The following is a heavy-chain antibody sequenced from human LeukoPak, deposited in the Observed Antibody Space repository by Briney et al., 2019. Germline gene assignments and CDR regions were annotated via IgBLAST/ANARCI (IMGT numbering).Heavy chain of an antibody. CDR1: GFTFSSYA. D-gene: IGHD3-3*01. Sequence: GGSLRLSCAASGFTFSSYAMSWVRQAPGKGLEWVSAISGGGGSTYYADSVKGRFTISRDNSKNTLYLQMNSLRAEDTAVYYCAKAPQYYDFWSGLRGAFDIWGQGTMVTVSS. J-gene: IGHJ3*02. CDR2: ISGGGGST. CDR3: AKAPQYYDFWSGLRGAFDI. V-gene: IGHV3-23*01.